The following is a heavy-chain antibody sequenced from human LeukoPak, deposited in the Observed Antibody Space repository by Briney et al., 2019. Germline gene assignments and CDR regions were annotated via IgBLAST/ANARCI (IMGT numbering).Heavy chain of an antibody. CDR1: GYTFTSYG. D-gene: IGHD2-2*01. CDR3: ARDRRYCISTSCPNWFDP. V-gene: IGHV1-18*01. CDR2: ISAYNGNT. J-gene: IGHJ5*02. Sequence: ASVKVSCKASGYTFTSYGISWVRQAPGQGLEWMGWISAYNGNTNYAQKLQGRVTMTTDTSTSTAYMELGSLRSDDTAVYYCARDRRYCISTSCPNWFDPWGQGTLVTVSS.